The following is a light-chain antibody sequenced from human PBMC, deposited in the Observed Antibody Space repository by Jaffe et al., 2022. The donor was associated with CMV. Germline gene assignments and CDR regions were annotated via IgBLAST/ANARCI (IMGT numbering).Light chain of an antibody. V-gene: IGLV2-23*02. CDR3: CSYASSSTLL. CDR2: EVD. Sequence: QSALTQPASVSGSPGQSITISCTGTSSDVGIYNLVSWYQQHPGKAPKLMIYEVDKRPSGVYNRFSGSKSGNTASLTISGLQAEDEAHYYCCSYASSSTLLVGGGTRLTVL. J-gene: IGLJ2*01. CDR1: SSDVGIYNL.